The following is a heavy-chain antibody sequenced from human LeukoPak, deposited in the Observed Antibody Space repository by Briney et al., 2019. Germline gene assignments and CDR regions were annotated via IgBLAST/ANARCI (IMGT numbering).Heavy chain of an antibody. CDR2: TYYRSKWYN. J-gene: IGHJ6*02. V-gene: IGHV6-1*01. Sequence: SQTLSLTCAISGDSVSSNSAAWNWIRQSPSRGLEWLGRTYYRSKWYNDYAVSVKSRITINPDTPKNQISLQLNSVTPEDTAVYYCARDDGDYPTYYYYGMDVWGQGTTVTVSS. CDR3: ARDDGDYPTYYYYGMDV. CDR1: GDSVSSNSAA. D-gene: IGHD4-17*01.